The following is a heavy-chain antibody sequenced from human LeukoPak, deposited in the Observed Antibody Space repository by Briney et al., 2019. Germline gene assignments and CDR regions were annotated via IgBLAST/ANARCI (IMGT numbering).Heavy chain of an antibody. J-gene: IGHJ3*02. V-gene: IGHV3-21*01. CDR3: ARAGDFWSGYPDAFDI. D-gene: IGHD3-3*01. CDR2: ISSSSSYI. CDR1: GFTLSSYS. Sequence: GGSLRLSCAASGFTLSSYSMNWVSQAPGKGLEWVSSISSSSSYIYYADSVKGRFTISRDNAKNSLYLQMNSLRAEDTAVYFCARAGDFWSGYPDAFDIWGEGTMVTVSS.